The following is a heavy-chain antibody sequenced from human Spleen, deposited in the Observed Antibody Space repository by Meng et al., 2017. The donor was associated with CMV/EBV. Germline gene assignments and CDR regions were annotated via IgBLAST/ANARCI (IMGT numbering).Heavy chain of an antibody. J-gene: IGHJ5*02. Sequence: GSLRLSCTVSGGSISSYYWSWIRQPPGKGLEWIGEINHSGSTNYNPSLKSRVTISVDTSKNQFSLKLSSVTAADTAVYYCARAARYCSSTSCYLNWFDPWGQGTLVTVSS. CDR2: INHSGST. D-gene: IGHD2-2*01. CDR1: GGSISSYY. V-gene: IGHV4-34*01. CDR3: ARAARYCSSTSCYLNWFDP.